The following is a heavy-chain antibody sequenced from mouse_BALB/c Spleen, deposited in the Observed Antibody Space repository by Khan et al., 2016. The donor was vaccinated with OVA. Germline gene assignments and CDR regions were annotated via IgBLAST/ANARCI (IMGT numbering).Heavy chain of an antibody. CDR1: GYTFTNYG. D-gene: IGHD1-1*02. CDR2: INTYTGEP. Sequence: QIQLVQSGPELKKPGETVKISCKASGYTFTNYGMNWVKQAPGKGLKWMGWINTYTGEPTYDDDFKGRFAFSLETSASTAYLQINNLKNEDTASYFCASGGYWYFDFWGAGTTVTVSS. J-gene: IGHJ1*01. V-gene: IGHV9-3-1*01. CDR3: ASGGYWYFDF.